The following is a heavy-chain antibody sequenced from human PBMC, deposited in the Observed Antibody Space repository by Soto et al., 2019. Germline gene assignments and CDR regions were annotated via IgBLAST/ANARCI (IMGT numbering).Heavy chain of an antibody. CDR1: GGSFSGYY. V-gene: IGHV4-34*01. CDR3: ARASDDYYGSGSYYEHFDC. Sequence: PSETLSLTCAVYGGSFSGYYWSWIRQPPGKGLEWIGEINHSGSTNYNPSLKSRVTISVDTSKNQFSLKLSSVTAADTAVYYCARASDDYYGSGSYYEHFDCWGQGTLVTVSS. J-gene: IGHJ4*02. CDR2: INHSGST. D-gene: IGHD3-10*01.